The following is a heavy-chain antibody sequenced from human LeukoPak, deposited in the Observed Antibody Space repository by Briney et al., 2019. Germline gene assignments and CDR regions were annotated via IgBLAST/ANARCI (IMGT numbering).Heavy chain of an antibody. CDR2: IYYSGST. V-gene: IGHV4-61*01. Sequence: MTSETLSLTCTVSGGSVSSGSYYWSWIRQPPGKGLEWIGYIYYSGSTNYNPSLKSRVTISVDTSKNQFSLKLSSVTAADTAVYYCARFCGGDCYLFGASDIWGQGTMVTVSS. J-gene: IGHJ3*02. D-gene: IGHD2-21*01. CDR3: ARFCGGDCYLFGASDI. CDR1: GGSVSSGSYY.